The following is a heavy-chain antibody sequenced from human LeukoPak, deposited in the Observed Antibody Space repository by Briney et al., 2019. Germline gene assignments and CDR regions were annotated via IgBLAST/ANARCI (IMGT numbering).Heavy chain of an antibody. J-gene: IGHJ6*03. CDR1: GFTFSSYS. Sequence: GESLRLSCAASGFTFSSYSMNWVRQAPGKGLEWVSSISSSSSYIYYADSVKGRFTISRDNAKNSLYLQMNSLRAEDTAVYYCASEVGGGRPKPYYDYMDVWGKGTTVTVSS. CDR2: ISSSSSYI. D-gene: IGHD3-16*01. CDR3: ASEVGGGRPKPYYDYMDV. V-gene: IGHV3-21*01.